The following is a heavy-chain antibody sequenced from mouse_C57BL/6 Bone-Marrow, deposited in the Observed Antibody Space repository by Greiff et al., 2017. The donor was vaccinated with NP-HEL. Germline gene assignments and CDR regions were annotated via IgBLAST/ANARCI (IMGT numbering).Heavy chain of an antibody. D-gene: IGHD1-1*01. V-gene: IGHV14-4*01. CDR2: IDPENGDT. CDR1: GFNIKDDY. CDR3: ASSVYYGTYFDY. J-gene: IGHJ2*01. Sequence: VQLQQSGAELVRPGASVKLSCTASGFNIKDDYMHWVKQRPEQGLEWIGWIDPENGDTEYAPKFQGKATRTADTSSNTAYLQLSSLTSEDTAVYYCASSVYYGTYFDYWGQGTTLTVSS.